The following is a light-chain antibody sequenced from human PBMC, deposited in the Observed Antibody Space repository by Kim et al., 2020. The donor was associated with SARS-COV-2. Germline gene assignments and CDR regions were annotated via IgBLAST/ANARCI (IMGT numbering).Light chain of an antibody. Sequence: EIVVTQSPATLSLSPGERATLSCSASQSVSSYLAWYQQKPGQAPRLLIYDASNRATGIPARFSGSGSGTDFTLTISSLEPEDFAVYYWQQRSNWPPITFGQGTRLEIK. J-gene: IGKJ5*01. CDR1: QSVSSY. CDR2: DAS. V-gene: IGKV3-11*01. CDR3: QQRSNWPPIT.